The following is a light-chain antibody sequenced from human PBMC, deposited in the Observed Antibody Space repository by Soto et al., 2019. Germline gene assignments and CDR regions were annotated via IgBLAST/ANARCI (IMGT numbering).Light chain of an antibody. Sequence: DIQMTQSPSTLSASVGDSVTLTCRASQSVGNRLAWYQQKPGKAPKLLIYKASSLQSGVPSRFSGSGSGTEFTLTILSLQPDDFATYYCQHYNSYSEAFGQGTKVDI. CDR3: QHYNSYSEA. CDR2: KAS. CDR1: QSVGNR. V-gene: IGKV1-5*03. J-gene: IGKJ1*01.